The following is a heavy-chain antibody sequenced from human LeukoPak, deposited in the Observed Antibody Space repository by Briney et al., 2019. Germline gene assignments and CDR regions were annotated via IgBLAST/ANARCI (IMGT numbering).Heavy chain of an antibody. Sequence: NPGGSVTLSCGASGLPQSHYGMHCARHPRGRGRVWLSSISYSRIHIHYAHSETGRFTSSRDHPRNSPYLKINSLRADDTAVYGCTRDHNYYHSGRGFDPWGQGTLVTVSS. J-gene: IGHJ5*02. CDR2: ISYSRIHI. CDR1: GLPQSHYG. V-gene: IGHV3-21*01. CDR3: TRDHNYYHSGRGFDP. D-gene: IGHD3-10*01.